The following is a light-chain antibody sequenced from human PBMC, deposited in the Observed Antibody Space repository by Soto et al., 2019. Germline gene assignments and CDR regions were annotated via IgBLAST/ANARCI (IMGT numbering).Light chain of an antibody. CDR1: QSVSSY. Sequence: EIVLTQSPATLSLSPGERATLSCRASQSVSSYLAWYQQKPGQAPRLLIFDATDRATGIPARFSGSGSGTDFALTISTLEPEDVAVYYCQQRRTWPLTFGGGTKVDIK. V-gene: IGKV3-11*01. CDR3: QQRRTWPLT. CDR2: DAT. J-gene: IGKJ4*01.